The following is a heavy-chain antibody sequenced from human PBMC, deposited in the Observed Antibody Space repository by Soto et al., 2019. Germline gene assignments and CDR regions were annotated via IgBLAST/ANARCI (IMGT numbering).Heavy chain of an antibody. J-gene: IGHJ4*02. V-gene: IGHV1-18*01. Sequence: AAVKFSCKASGGTFSSYAISWVRQAPGQGLEWMGWVIAYNYDTTYAQNVQGRVTMTTDTSTSTAYMDLTSLRSDDTAVYYCARVGSVAAGRPFDYWGQGTLVTVSS. D-gene: IGHD2-15*01. CDR3: ARVGSVAAGRPFDY. CDR2: VIAYNYDT. CDR1: GGTFSSYA.